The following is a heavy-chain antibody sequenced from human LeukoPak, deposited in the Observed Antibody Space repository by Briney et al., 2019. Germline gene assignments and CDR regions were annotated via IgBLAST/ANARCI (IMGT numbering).Heavy chain of an antibody. CDR2: ISGSGGST. V-gene: IGHV3-23*01. D-gene: IGHD1-26*01. J-gene: IGHJ4*02. CDR1: GFTFSSYA. Sequence: GGSLGLSCAASGFTFSSYAMSWVRQAPGKGLEWVSAISGSGGSTYYADSVKGRFTISRDNSKNTLYLQMNSLRAEDTAVYSCAKGLQWELPFDYWGQGTLVTVSS. CDR3: AKGLQWELPFDY.